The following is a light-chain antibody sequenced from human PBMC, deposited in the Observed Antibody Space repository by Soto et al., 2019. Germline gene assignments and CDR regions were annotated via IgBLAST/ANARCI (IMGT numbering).Light chain of an antibody. Sequence: QSVLTQPASVSGSPGQSITISCTGTSSAIGGYDYVSWYQQYPGKAPKLMIYDVSNRPSGVSDRFSGSKSANTASLTISGLQAEDEADYYCGSYASGGAYVFGTGTKVTVL. CDR2: DVS. CDR3: GSYASGGAYV. J-gene: IGLJ1*01. CDR1: SSAIGGYDY. V-gene: IGLV2-14*01.